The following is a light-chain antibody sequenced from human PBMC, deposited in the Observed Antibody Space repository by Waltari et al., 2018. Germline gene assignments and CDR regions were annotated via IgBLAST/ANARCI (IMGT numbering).Light chain of an antibody. CDR2: EVS. CDR1: SSDVGGYNY. J-gene: IGLJ2*01. CDR3: SSYTSSSTLV. V-gene: IGLV2-14*01. Sequence: QSALTQSASVSGSPGQSITISCAGTSSDVGGYNYVSWYQQHPDKAPQLVIYEVSHRPPGVASRFSGSKSGNTASLTISGLRAEDEADYYCSSYTSSSTLVFGWGTKVTVL.